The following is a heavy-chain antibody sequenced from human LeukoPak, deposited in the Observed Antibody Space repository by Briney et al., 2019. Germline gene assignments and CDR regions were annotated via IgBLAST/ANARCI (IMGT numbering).Heavy chain of an antibody. V-gene: IGHV3-7*05. CDR1: GFTFSSYA. Sequence: HPGGSLRLSCAASGFTFSSYAMSWVRQAPGKGLEWVANIKQDGSEKYYVGSVKGRFTISRDNTKNLLYLQMNSLRAEDTAVYYCAREGGYGGVFDYWGQGTLVTVSS. D-gene: IGHD5-12*01. J-gene: IGHJ4*02. CDR2: IKQDGSEK. CDR3: AREGGYGGVFDY.